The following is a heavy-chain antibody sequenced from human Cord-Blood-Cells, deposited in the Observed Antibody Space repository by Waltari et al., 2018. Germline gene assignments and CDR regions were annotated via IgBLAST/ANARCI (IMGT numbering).Heavy chain of an antibody. CDR3: ARGYGSSWPTTNYFDY. CDR2: INHSGST. Sequence: QVQLQQWGAGLLKPSETLSLTCAVYGGSFSGYYWSLIRQPPGKGLEWIGEINHSGSTNYNPSLKSRVTISIDTSKNQFSLKLSSVTAADTAVYYCARGYGSSWPTTNYFDYWGQGTLVTVSS. J-gene: IGHJ4*02. V-gene: IGHV4-34*01. D-gene: IGHD6-13*01. CDR1: GGSFSGYY.